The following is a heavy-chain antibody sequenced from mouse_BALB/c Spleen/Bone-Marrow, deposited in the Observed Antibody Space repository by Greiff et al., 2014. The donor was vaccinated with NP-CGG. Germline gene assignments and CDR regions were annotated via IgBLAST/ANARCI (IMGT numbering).Heavy chain of an antibody. D-gene: IGHD1-1*01. CDR1: GYTFTSYW. CDR2: IYPGNSDT. Sequence: EVQLQQSGTVLARPGASVKMSCKASGYTFTSYWMHWVKQRPGQGLEWIGAIYPGNSDTSYNQKFKGKAKLTAVTSTSTAYIELSSLTNEDSAVYYCTRVITAVLATRAMDYWGQGSSVTVSS. V-gene: IGHV1-5*01. J-gene: IGHJ4*01. CDR3: TRVITAVLATRAMDY.